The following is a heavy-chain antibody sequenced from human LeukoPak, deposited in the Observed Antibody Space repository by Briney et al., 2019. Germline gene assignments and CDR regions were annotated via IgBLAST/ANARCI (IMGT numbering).Heavy chain of an antibody. D-gene: IGHD3-10*01. CDR3: AREVVGGYYGSGSYSGWFDP. CDR2: IYYSGST. Sequence: SETLSLTCTVSGGSISSYYWSWIRQPPGKGLEWIGYIYYSGSTNYNPSLKSRVTISVDTSKNQFSLKLSSVTAADTAVYYCAREVVGGYYGSGSYSGWFDPWGQGTLVTVSS. J-gene: IGHJ5*02. CDR1: GGSISSYY. V-gene: IGHV4-59*01.